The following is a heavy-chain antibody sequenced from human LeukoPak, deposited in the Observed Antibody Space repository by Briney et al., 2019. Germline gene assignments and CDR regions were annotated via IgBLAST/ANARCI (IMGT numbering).Heavy chain of an antibody. V-gene: IGHV1-69*01. D-gene: IGHD1-7*01. CDR1: GGTFSSYA. Sequence: SVKVSCKASGGTFSSYAISWVRQAPGQGLEWMGGIIPIFGTANYAQKFQGRVTITADESTSTAYMELSSLRSEDTAVYYCARALFPALGKTGTTEDYYYYYGMDVWGQGTTVTVSS. CDR2: IIPIFGTA. J-gene: IGHJ6*02. CDR3: ARALFPALGKTGTTEDYYYYYGMDV.